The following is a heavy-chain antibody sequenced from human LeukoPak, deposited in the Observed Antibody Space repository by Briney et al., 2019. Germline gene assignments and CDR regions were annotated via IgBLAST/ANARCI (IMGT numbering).Heavy chain of an antibody. J-gene: IGHJ4*02. Sequence: GGSLRLSCAASGFTFSSYAMHWVRQAPGKGLEWVAVISYDGSNKYYADSVKGRFTISRDNSKNTLYLQMNSLRAEDTAVYYCATHTWDYWGQGTLVTVSS. CDR2: ISYDGSNK. V-gene: IGHV3-30*14. CDR3: ATHTWDY. CDR1: GFTFSSYA.